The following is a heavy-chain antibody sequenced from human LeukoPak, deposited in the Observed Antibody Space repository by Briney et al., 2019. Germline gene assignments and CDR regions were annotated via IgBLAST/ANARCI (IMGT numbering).Heavy chain of an antibody. V-gene: IGHV3-7*01. CDR2: IREDGSEK. CDR1: GFTFSNYW. D-gene: IGHD5-24*01. J-gene: IGHJ4*02. CDR3: VTARRNANGYFPFDY. Sequence: GGSLRLSCAASGFTFSNYWMSWVRQAPGKGLEWVANIREDGSEKYYVDSVKGQFTISRDNAKNSLFLQMDSLRAEDTAVYYCVTARRNANGYFPFDYWGQGALVAVS.